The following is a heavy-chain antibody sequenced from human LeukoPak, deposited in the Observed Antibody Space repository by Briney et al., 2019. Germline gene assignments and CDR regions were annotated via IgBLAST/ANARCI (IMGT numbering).Heavy chain of an antibody. J-gene: IGHJ4*02. CDR2: IYPADSDT. V-gene: IGHV5-51*01. Sequence: GESLQISCKGSGYSFTYYWIGWVRQLPGKGLEWMGIIYPADSDTRYSPSFQGQVTISADKSTSTAYLQWSSLKASDTAMYYCARQDGRALYYFVYLGEGTLVTVSS. CDR3: ARQDGRALYYFVY. D-gene: IGHD5-24*01. CDR1: GYSFTYYW.